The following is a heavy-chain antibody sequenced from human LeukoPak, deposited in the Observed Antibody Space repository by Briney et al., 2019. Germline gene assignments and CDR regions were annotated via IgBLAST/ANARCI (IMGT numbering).Heavy chain of an antibody. CDR2: INPNSGGT. V-gene: IGHV1-2*02. Sequence: APVKVSCKASGYTFTGYYMHWVRQAPGQGLEWMGWINPNSGGTNYAQKFQGRVTMTRDTSISTAYMELSRLRSDDTAVYYCAREGQQLVNWFDPWGQGTLVTVSS. CDR3: AREGQQLVNWFDP. J-gene: IGHJ5*02. CDR1: GYTFTGYY. D-gene: IGHD6-13*01.